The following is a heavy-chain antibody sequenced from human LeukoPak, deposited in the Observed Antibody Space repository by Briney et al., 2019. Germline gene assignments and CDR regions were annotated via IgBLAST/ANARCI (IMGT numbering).Heavy chain of an antibody. CDR1: GGSISGSSYY. D-gene: IGHD1-26*01. CDR3: ARALHGGSYFLDY. J-gene: IGHJ4*02. CDR2: ISHSGST. V-gene: IGHV4-39*07. Sequence: SETLSLTCTVSGGSISGSSYYWGWIRQPPGKGLEWLGEISHSGSTNYSPSLKSRVTISVDTSKNQFSLKLSSVTAADTAVYYCARALHGGSYFLDYWGQGTLVTVSS.